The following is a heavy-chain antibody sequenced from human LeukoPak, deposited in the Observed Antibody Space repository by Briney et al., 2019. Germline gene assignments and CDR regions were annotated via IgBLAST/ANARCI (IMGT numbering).Heavy chain of an antibody. CDR1: GFTFSNYW. D-gene: IGHD2-2*01. CDR3: ARGDSSTTWHDWFDP. V-gene: IGHV3-7*01. J-gene: IGHJ5*02. Sequence: GGSLRLSCAASGFTFSNYWMSWVRQAPGKGPEWVANIKQDGSEKYYVDSVKGRFTISRDNANDSMYLQMNSLRAEDTAVYSCARGDSSTTWHDWFDPWGQGTLVTVSS. CDR2: IKQDGSEK.